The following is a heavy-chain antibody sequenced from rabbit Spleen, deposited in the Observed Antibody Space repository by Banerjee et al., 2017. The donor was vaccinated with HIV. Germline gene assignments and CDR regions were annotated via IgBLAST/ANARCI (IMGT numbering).Heavy chain of an antibody. Sequence: QQQLEESGGGLVQPEGSLTLTCTASGFDFSDTNWISWVRQAPGKGLEWIASYYTGSAGGTYYASWAKGRFTISKTSSTTVTLQMTSLAAADTATYFCARDTSSSFSSYGMDLWGPGTLVTVS. CDR2: YYTGSAGGT. CDR3: ARDTSSSFSSYGMDL. J-gene: IGHJ6*01. D-gene: IGHD1-1*01. V-gene: IGHV1S45*01. CDR1: GFDFSDTNW.